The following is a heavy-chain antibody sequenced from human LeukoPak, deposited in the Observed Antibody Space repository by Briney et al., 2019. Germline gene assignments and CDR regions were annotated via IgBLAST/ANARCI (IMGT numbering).Heavy chain of an antibody. CDR2: IKSKTDGGTT. V-gene: IGHV3-15*01. CDR1: GSTFSNAW. D-gene: IGHD6-13*01. CDR3: TAYGYSSSWYPPGFDY. J-gene: IGHJ4*02. Sequence: GGSLRLSCAASGSTFSNAWMSFVRQAPGKGRNRVGRIKSKTDGGTTDYAAPVKGRFTISRDDSKNTLYLQMNSLKTEDTAVYYCTAYGYSSSWYPPGFDYWGQGTLVTVSS.